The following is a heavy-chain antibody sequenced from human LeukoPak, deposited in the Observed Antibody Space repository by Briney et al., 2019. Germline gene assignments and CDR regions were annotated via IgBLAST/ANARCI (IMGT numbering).Heavy chain of an antibody. V-gene: IGHV1-18*01. CDR3: ARGYCSGGSCPLSLYY. D-gene: IGHD2-15*01. CDR1: GYTFTSYG. Sequence: ASVKVSCKASGYTFTSYGISWVRQAPGQGLEWMGWISAYNGNTNYAQKLQGRVTMTTDTSTGTAYMELRSLRSDDTAVYYCARGYCSGGSCPLSLYYWGQGTLVTVSS. J-gene: IGHJ4*02. CDR2: ISAYNGNT.